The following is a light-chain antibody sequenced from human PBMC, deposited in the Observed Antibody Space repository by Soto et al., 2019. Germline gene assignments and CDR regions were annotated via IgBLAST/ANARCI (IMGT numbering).Light chain of an antibody. CDR1: QSVSST. V-gene: IGKV3-15*01. Sequence: EIVMTQSPATLSVSPGERATLSCRASQSVSSTLAWYQQKPGQAPRLLIYGASTRATGIPARFSGSGSGTEFTLTISSLQSEDFAVYYCQQYNNWYTFGQGIKLEIK. J-gene: IGKJ2*01. CDR2: GAS. CDR3: QQYNNWYT.